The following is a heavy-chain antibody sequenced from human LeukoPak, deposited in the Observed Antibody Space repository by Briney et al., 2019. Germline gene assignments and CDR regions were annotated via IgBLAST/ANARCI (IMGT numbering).Heavy chain of an antibody. D-gene: IGHD4-11*01. CDR3: ARAEDYLGFDP. CDR1: GFTFSSYS. J-gene: IGHJ5*02. V-gene: IGHV3-21*04. CDR2: ISRSSSYI. Sequence: GGSLRLSCAASGFTFSSYSMNWVRQAPGKGLEWVSSISRSSSYIYYADSVKGRFTISRDNAKNSLYLQMNSLRAEDTAVYYCARAEDYLGFDPWGQGTLVTVSS.